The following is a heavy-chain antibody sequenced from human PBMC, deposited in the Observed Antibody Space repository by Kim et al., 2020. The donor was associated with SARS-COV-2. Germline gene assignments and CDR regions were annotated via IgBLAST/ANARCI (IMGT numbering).Heavy chain of an antibody. CDR1: GFTFSSYA. V-gene: IGHV3-30*04. Sequence: GGSLRLSCAASGFTFSSYAMHWVRQAPGKGLEWVAVISYDGSNKYYADSVKGRFTISRDNFKNTLYLQMNSLRAEDTAVYYWARDASYNGYPTDAFDIWDQGTKVTFSS. J-gene: IGHJ3*02. CDR3: ARDASYNGYPTDAFDI. CDR2: ISYDGSNK. D-gene: IGHD5-12*01.